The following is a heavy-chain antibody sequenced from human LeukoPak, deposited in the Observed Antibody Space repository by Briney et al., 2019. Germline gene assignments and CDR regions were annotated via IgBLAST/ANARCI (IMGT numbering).Heavy chain of an antibody. D-gene: IGHD3-22*01. CDR3: ARGYYYDSSGYRQIIVY. Sequence: ASVKVSCKASGYTSTSYAMNWVRQAPGQGLEWMGWINTNTGNPTYAQGFTGRFVFSLDTSVSTAYLQISSLKAEDTAVYYCARGYYYDSSGYRQIIVYWGQGTLVTVSS. V-gene: IGHV7-4-1*02. J-gene: IGHJ4*02. CDR2: INTNTGNP. CDR1: GYTSTSYA.